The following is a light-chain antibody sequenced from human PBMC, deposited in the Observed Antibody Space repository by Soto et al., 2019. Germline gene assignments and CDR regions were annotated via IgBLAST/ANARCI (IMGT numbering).Light chain of an antibody. J-gene: IGLJ3*02. CDR1: SGHSSYA. V-gene: IGLV4-69*01. CDR3: QTWGPGFQV. CDR2: LNSDGSH. Sequence: QPVLTQSPSASASLGASVKLTCTLSSGHSSYAIAWHQQQPEKGPRYLMKLNSDGSHYKGDGIPDRFSGSSSGAERYLTISSIQSEDEADYYCQTWGPGFQVFGGGAKLNVL.